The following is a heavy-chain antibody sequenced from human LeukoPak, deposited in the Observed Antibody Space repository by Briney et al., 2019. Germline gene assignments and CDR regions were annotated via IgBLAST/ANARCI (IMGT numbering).Heavy chain of an antibody. D-gene: IGHD3-16*02. CDR3: ARGRYYDYVWGSYRYESWYFDL. J-gene: IGHJ2*01. Sequence: QPGGSLRLSCAASGFTFDDYAMHWVRQAPGKGLEWVSLISWDGGSTYYADSVKGRFTISRDNSKNSLYLQMNNLRAEDTALYYCARGRYYDYVWGSYRYESWYFDLWGRGTLVTVSS. CDR1: GFTFDDYA. V-gene: IGHV3-43D*03. CDR2: ISWDGGST.